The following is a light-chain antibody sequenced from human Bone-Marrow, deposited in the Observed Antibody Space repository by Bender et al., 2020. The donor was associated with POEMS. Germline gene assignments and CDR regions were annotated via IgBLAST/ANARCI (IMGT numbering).Light chain of an antibody. CDR1: SSDVGAYNY. J-gene: IGLJ1*01. Sequence: QSVLTQPASVSGSPGQSITISCAGTSSDVGAYNYVSWYRHHPGKAPKLMIYDVTKRPSGVPDRFSGSKSGNTASLTISGLQAEDEADYYCCSYADSSTLVFGTGTKVTVL. CDR2: DVT. V-gene: IGLV2-11*01. CDR3: CSYADSSTLV.